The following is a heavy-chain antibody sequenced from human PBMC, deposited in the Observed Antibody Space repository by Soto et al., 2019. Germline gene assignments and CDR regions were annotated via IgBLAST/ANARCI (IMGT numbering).Heavy chain of an antibody. V-gene: IGHV3-23*01. CDR2: ISGSGGST. CDR1: GFTFSSYA. J-gene: IGHJ4*02. Sequence: GGSLSLSCAASGFTFSSYAMSWVRQAPGKGLEWVSAISGSGGSTYYADSVKGRFTISRDNSKNTLYLQMNSLRAEDTAVYYFAKDRRTVEYSSSGYLWHYWGQGTLVTVSS. CDR3: AKDRRTVEYSSSGYLWHY. D-gene: IGHD6-6*01.